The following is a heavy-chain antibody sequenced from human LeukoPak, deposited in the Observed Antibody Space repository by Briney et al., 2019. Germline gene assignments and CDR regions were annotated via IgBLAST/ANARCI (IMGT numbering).Heavy chain of an antibody. V-gene: IGHV1-69*05. Sequence: ASVKVSCKASGGTFSSYAISWVRQAPGQGLEWMGGIIPIFGTANYAQKFQGRVTMTRDTSTSTVYMELSSLRSEDTAVYYCARGGIAARHYFDYWGQGTLVTVSS. CDR1: GGTFSSYA. CDR3: ARGGIAARHYFDY. CDR2: IIPIFGTA. J-gene: IGHJ4*02. D-gene: IGHD6-6*01.